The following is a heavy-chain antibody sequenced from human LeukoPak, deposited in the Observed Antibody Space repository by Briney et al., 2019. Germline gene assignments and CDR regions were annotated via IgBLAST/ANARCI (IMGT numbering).Heavy chain of an antibody. V-gene: IGHV3-21*01. CDR2: ISGDSAYI. J-gene: IGHJ4*02. Sequence: PGGSLRLSCAGSGFTFSTYAMDWVRQAPGKGPEWVSSISGDSAYIYYAGSVKGRFTVSRDNARNSLYLHMSSLKPEDTAVYYCARSTRISWSSFDFWGQGTLVTVSS. CDR3: ARSTRISWSSFDF. D-gene: IGHD6-13*01. CDR1: GFTFSTYA.